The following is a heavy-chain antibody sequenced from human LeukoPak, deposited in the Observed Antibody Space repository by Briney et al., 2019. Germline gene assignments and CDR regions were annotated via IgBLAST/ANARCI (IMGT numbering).Heavy chain of an antibody. V-gene: IGHV3-30-3*01. Sequence: GGSLRLSCAASGFTFSSYAMHWVRQAPGKGLEWVAVISYDGSNKYYADSVKGRFTISRDNSKNTLYLQMNSLRAEDTAVYYCARDRHYYDSSGYSLGTYNWFDPWGQGTLVTVSS. CDR3: ARDRHYYDSSGYSLGTYNWFDP. J-gene: IGHJ5*02. CDR1: GFTFSSYA. D-gene: IGHD3-22*01. CDR2: ISYDGSNK.